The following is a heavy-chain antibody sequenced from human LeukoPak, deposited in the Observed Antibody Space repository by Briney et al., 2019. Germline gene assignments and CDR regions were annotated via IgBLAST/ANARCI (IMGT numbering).Heavy chain of an antibody. Sequence: GGSLRLSCAASGFTFSDYYMSWIRQAPGKGLEWVSYISSSGSTIYYADSVKGRFTISRDNAKNSLYLQMNSLRAEDTAVYYCARVLLLGYCSSTSYYDHAFDIWGQGTMVTVSS. CDR2: ISSSGSTI. CDR1: GFTFSDYY. CDR3: ARVLLLGYCSSTSYYDHAFDI. D-gene: IGHD2-2*01. V-gene: IGHV3-11*04. J-gene: IGHJ3*02.